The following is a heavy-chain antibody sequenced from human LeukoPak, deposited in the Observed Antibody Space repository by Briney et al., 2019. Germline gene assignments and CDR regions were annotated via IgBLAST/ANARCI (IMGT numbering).Heavy chain of an antibody. Sequence: GGSLRVSCAASGFTFSSYAMSWVRQAPGKRLEWVSAISGSGRSTYYADSVKGRFTISRDKSKNTLYLQMNSLRAEDTAVYYCAKSPSSSWYTGCDWGQGTLVTVSS. J-gene: IGHJ4*02. D-gene: IGHD6-13*01. CDR2: ISGSGRST. CDR3: AKSPSSSWYTGCD. V-gene: IGHV3-23*01. CDR1: GFTFSSYA.